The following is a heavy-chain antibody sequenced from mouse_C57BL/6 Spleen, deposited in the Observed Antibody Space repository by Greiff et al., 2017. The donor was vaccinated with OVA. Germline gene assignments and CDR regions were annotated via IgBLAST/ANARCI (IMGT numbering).Heavy chain of an antibody. CDR2: INPNYGTT. V-gene: IGHV1-39*01. J-gene: IGHJ1*03. CDR1: GYSFTDYN. Sequence: VQLQQSGPELVKPGASVKISCKASGYSFTDYNMNWVKQSNGKSLEWIGVINPNYGTTSYNQKFKGKATLTVDQSSSTAYMQLNSLTSEDSAVYDCARWGGSSPYWYFDVWGTGTTVTVSS. D-gene: IGHD1-1*01. CDR3: ARWGGSSPYWYFDV.